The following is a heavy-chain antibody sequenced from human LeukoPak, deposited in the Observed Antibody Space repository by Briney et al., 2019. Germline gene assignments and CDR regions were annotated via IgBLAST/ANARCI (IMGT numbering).Heavy chain of an antibody. V-gene: IGHV4-59*08. Sequence: SETLSLTCTVSGGSISSYYWGWIRQPPGKGLEWIGYIYYSGSTNYNPSLKSRVTTSVDTSKNQFSLKVSSVTAADTAVYYCARESSNSLDYWGQGTLVTVSS. J-gene: IGHJ4*02. CDR3: ARESSNSLDY. CDR1: GGSISSYY. CDR2: IYYSGST. D-gene: IGHD4-11*01.